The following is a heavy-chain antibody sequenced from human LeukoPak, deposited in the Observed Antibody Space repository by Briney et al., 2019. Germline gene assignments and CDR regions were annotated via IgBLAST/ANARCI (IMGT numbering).Heavy chain of an antibody. CDR3: ARGLIYSSGWYDY. Sequence: PGGSLRLSCAASGFTFSSYSMNWVRQAPGKGLEWVSSISSSSSYIYYADSVKGRFTISRDNAKNSLYLQMNSPRAEDTAVYYCARGLIYSSGWYDYWGQGTLVTVSS. CDR1: GFTFSSYS. CDR2: ISSSSSYI. D-gene: IGHD6-19*01. V-gene: IGHV3-21*01. J-gene: IGHJ4*02.